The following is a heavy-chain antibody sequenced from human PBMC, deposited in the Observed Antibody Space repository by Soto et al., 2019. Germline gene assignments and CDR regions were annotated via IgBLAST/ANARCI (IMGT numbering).Heavy chain of an antibody. CDR2: IYYSGST. Sequence: PSETLSLTCTVSGGSISSGGYYWSWIRQHPGKGLEWIGYIYYSGSTYYNPSLKSRVTISVDTSKNQFSLKLSSVTAADTAVYYCARGLYDSSGPYYYYYGMDVWGQGTTVTVSS. V-gene: IGHV4-31*03. CDR3: ARGLYDSSGPYYYYYGMDV. CDR1: GGSISSGGYY. J-gene: IGHJ6*02. D-gene: IGHD3-22*01.